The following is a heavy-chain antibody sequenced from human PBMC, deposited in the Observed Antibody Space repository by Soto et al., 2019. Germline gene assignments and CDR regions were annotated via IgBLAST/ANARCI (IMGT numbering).Heavy chain of an antibody. Sequence: QVQLQESGPGLVKPSETLSLTCTVSGGSISSYYWSWIRQPPGKGLEWIGYIYSSGSTNYNPSLKSRVTLSVDTSTNQFSLKLSSVTAPDTAVYYCARDRLAAAGGGRRWFDPWGQGTLVTVSS. CDR3: ARDRLAAAGGGRRWFDP. D-gene: IGHD6-13*01. CDR1: GGSISSYY. CDR2: IYSSGST. J-gene: IGHJ5*02. V-gene: IGHV4-59*01.